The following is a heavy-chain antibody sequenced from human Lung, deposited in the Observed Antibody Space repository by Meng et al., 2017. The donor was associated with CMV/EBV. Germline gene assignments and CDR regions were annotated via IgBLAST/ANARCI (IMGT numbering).Heavy chain of an antibody. J-gene: IGHJ4*02. Sequence: SXXVSCKASGYTFTDHYFHWVRQAPGQGLEWMGWIYPNSGGTHYAQKFQGRLTVTTDTSISTGYMELSSLGSDDTAVYYCARDNDWGPDYWGQGTLVTVAS. D-gene: IGHD3-9*01. CDR2: IYPNSGGT. CDR1: GYTFTDHY. V-gene: IGHV1-2*02. CDR3: ARDNDWGPDY.